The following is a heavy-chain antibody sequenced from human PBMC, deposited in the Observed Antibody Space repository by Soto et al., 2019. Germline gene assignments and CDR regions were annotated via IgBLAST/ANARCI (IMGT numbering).Heavy chain of an antibody. V-gene: IGHV3-11*01. Sequence: GGSLRLSCEASGFTFSDYYMSWIRQAPGKGLEWVSYISSSGSTIYYADSVKGRFTISRDNAKDSLYLQMNSLRVEDTAVYYCARDYSSSRYYGMDVWGQGTTVTVSS. CDR1: GFTFSDYY. J-gene: IGHJ6*02. D-gene: IGHD6-6*01. CDR2: ISSSGSTI. CDR3: ARDYSSSRYYGMDV.